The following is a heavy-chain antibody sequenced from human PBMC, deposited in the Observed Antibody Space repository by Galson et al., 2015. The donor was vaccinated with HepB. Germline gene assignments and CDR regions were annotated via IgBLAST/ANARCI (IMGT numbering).Heavy chain of an antibody. CDR3: AKERYSSGQVRSFVDY. CDR1: GFTFSSYA. V-gene: IGHV3-23*01. J-gene: IGHJ4*02. Sequence: SLRLSCAASGFTFSSYAMSWVRQAPGKGLEWVSAISGSGGSTYYADSVKGRFTISRDNSKNTLYLQMNSLRAEDTAVYYCAKERYSSGQVRSFVDYWGQGTLVTVSS. D-gene: IGHD6-19*01. CDR2: ISGSGGST.